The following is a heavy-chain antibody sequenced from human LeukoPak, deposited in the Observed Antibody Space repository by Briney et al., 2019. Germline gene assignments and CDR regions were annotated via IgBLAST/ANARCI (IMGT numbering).Heavy chain of an antibody. Sequence: SETLSLTCTVSGGSISSSSYYWGWIRQPPGKGLEWIGSIYYSGSTHYNPSLKSRVTISVDTSKNQFSLKLSSVTAADTAVYYCARGRAYGDYEIRWGQGTLVTVSS. CDR3: ARGRAYGDYEIR. CDR2: IYYSGST. D-gene: IGHD4-17*01. J-gene: IGHJ4*02. V-gene: IGHV4-39*07. CDR1: GGSISSSSYY.